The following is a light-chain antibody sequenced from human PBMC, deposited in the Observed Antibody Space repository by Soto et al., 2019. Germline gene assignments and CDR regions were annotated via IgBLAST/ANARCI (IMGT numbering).Light chain of an antibody. V-gene: IGKV4-1*01. CDR2: WAS. Sequence: DIVMTQSPDSLAVSLGERATMNCKCSRSVLYKSNNKNHLAWYQQKPGQPPQLIIYWASTRESGVPERFSGSGSGTDFTLTICSLEAEYVAFYWCQQYFDVPFTFGGGTKVEI. CDR1: RSVLYKSNNKNH. CDR3: QQYFDVPFT. J-gene: IGKJ4*01.